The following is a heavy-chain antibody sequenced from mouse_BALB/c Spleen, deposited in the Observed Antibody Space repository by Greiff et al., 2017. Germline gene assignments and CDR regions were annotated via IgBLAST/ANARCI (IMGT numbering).Heavy chain of an antibody. V-gene: IGHV1-47*01. Sequence: QVQLKESGAELVKPGASVKMSCKAFGYTFTTYPIEWMKQNHGKSLEWIGNFHPYNDDTKYNEKFKGKAKLTVEKSSSTAYMHLNSLTSEDSAVYYCARSGGYGGYFDVWGAGTTVTVSS. CDR2: FHPYNDDT. CDR1: GYTFTTYP. D-gene: IGHD2-2*01. J-gene: IGHJ1*01. CDR3: ARSGGYGGYFDV.